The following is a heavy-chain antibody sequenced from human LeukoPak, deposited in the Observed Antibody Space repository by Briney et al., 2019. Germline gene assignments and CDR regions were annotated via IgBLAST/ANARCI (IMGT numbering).Heavy chain of an antibody. D-gene: IGHD3-10*01. J-gene: IGHJ3*02. CDR3: TTDLYYYGSGSLDAFDI. CDR1: GFTFSNAW. CDR2: IKSKTDGGTT. Sequence: GGSLRLSCAASGFTFSNAWMSWVRQAPGKGLEWVGRIKSKTDGGTTDYAAPVKGRFTISRDDSKNTLYLQMNSLKTEDTAVYYCTTDLYYYGSGSLDAFDIWGQGTMVTVSS. V-gene: IGHV3-15*01.